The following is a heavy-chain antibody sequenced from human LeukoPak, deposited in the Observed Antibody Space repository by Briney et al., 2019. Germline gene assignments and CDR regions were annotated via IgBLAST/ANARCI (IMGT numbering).Heavy chain of an antibody. V-gene: IGHV2-5*02. CDR2: IYWDDDK. CDR3: AHTTGGYYDSSGYPDY. D-gene: IGHD3-22*01. CDR1: GFSLSTSGVG. Sequence: GPTLVKPTQTLTLTCTFSGFSLSTSGVGVGWIRQPPGKALEWLALIYWDDDKRYSPSLKSRLTITKDTSKNRVVLTMTNMDPVDTATYYCAHTTGGYYDSSGYPDYWGQGTLVTVSS. J-gene: IGHJ4*02.